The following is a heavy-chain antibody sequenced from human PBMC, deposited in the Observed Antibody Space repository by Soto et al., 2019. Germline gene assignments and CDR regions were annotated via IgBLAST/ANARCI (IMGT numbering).Heavy chain of an antibody. J-gene: IGHJ5*02. Sequence: QMHLVQSGPEVKRPGTSLKVSCKASGFTFSSSAVQWVRQARGQPLEWIGWIVFGNGNTNYAQKFQQRVTITRDMSTSTAYMEVRSLTYEDTAVYYCATRIGNIGWYWLDTWGQGTLVTVSS. CDR1: GFTFSSSA. V-gene: IGHV1-58*01. CDR2: IVFGNGNT. D-gene: IGHD6-19*01. CDR3: ATRIGNIGWYWLDT.